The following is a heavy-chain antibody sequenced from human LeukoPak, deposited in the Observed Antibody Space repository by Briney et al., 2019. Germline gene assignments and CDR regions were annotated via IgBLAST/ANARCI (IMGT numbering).Heavy chain of an antibody. V-gene: IGHV1-46*01. CDR3: AREAPEQSGTYANWFDP. J-gene: IGHJ5*02. D-gene: IGHD1-26*01. CDR1: GYTFTSYY. Sequence: ASVKVSCKASGYTFTSYYMHWVRQAPGQGLEWMGLINPSGSSTSYAQKFQGRLSLTRDMSTSTDYMELSSLRSEDTAVYYCAREAPEQSGTYANWFDPWGQGTLVSVSS. CDR2: INPSGSST.